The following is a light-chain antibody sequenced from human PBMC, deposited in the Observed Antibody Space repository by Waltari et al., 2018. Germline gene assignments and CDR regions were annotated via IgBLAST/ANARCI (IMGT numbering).Light chain of an antibody. V-gene: IGLV1-47*01. CDR2: RNN. CDR3: AAWDDSLSAYVV. J-gene: IGLJ2*01. Sequence: QSVLTQPPSASGTPGQRVTISCSRSSSNIGRNNVSWYQQLPGTAPKLLIYRNNQRPSGVPDRFSGSKSGTSASLAISGLRSEDEADYYCAAWDDSLSAYVVFGGGTKLTVL. CDR1: SSNIGRNN.